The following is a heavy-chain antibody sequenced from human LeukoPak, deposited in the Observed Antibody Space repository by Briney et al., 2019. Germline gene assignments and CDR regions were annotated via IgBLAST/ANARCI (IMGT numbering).Heavy chain of an antibody. Sequence: SETLSLTCAVYGESFSGYYWSWIRQPPGKGLEWIGEINHSGSTNYNPSLKSRVTISVDTSKNQFSLKLSSVTAADTAVYYCARGTLYCTNGVCSYYFDYWGQGTLVTVSS. J-gene: IGHJ4*02. CDR2: INHSGST. CDR1: GESFSGYY. D-gene: IGHD2-8*01. CDR3: ARGTLYCTNGVCSYYFDY. V-gene: IGHV4-34*01.